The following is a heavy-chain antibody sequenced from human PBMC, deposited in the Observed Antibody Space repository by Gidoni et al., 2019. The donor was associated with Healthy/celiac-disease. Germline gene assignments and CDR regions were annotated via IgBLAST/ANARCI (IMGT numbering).Heavy chain of an antibody. J-gene: IGHJ3*02. D-gene: IGHD6-19*01. CDR2: TIPIFGTA. CDR1: GGTFSRFA. V-gene: IGHV1-69*01. Sequence: QVQLVQSGAEVKKPGSSVKVSCKASGGTFSRFAIRWGRKAPGQGLEWMGGTIPIFGTANYAQKFQGRVTITADESTSTAYMELSSLRSEDTAVYYCARDGSYSSGHVGAFDIWGQGTMVTVSS. CDR3: ARDGSYSSGHVGAFDI.